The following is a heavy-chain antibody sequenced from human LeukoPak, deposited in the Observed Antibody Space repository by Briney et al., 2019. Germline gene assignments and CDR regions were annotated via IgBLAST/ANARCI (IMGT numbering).Heavy chain of an antibody. CDR1: GFTFSSYG. J-gene: IGHJ5*02. V-gene: IGHV3-30*18. CDR2: ISYDGSNK. CDR3: AKDRIGYCTRLSCLNWFDP. Sequence: GRSPRLSCAASGFTFSSYGMHWVRQAPGKGLEWVAVISYDGSNKYYAGSVKGRFTISRDNSKNTLYLQMNSLRAEDTAVYYCAKDRIGYCTRLSCLNWFDPWGQGTLVTVSS. D-gene: IGHD2-8*01.